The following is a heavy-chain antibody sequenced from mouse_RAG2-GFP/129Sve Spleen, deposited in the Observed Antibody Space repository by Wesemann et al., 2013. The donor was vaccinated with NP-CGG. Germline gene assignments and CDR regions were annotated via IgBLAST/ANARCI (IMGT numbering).Heavy chain of an antibody. CDR2: IYAGTGGT. V-gene: IGHV1-55*01. CDR3: ARLYGNTWFAY. D-gene: IGHD2-1*01. CDR1: GFTFSSSY. Sequence: PGASVKLSCKTSGFTFSSSYISWLKQKPGQSLEWIAWIYAGTGGTSYNQKFTGKAQLTVDTSSSTAYMQFSSLTTEDSAIYYCARLYGNTWFAYWGPRGDSGSLSLQ. J-gene: IGHJ3*01.